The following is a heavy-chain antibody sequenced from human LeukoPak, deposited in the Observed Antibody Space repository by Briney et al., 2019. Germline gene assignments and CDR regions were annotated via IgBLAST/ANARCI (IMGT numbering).Heavy chain of an antibody. J-gene: IGHJ5*02. CDR3: ARTSYGGNSPDWFDP. V-gene: IGHV3-74*01. Sequence: GGSLRLSCAASGFTFSSYWMHWVRQAPGKGLVWVSRIHTGGSSTSYADSVKGRFTISRDNAKNTLYLQMTSLTVEDTAVYYCARTSYGGNSPDWFDPWGQGTLVTVSS. CDR1: GFTFSSYW. D-gene: IGHD4-23*01. CDR2: IHTGGSST.